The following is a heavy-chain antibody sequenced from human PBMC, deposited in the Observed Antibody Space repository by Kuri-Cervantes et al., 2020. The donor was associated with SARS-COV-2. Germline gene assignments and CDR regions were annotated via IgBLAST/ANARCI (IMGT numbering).Heavy chain of an antibody. V-gene: IGHV4-59*11. Sequence: GSLRLSCTVSGCSISSHYWSWIRQPPGKGLEWIGYIYNSGITNYNPTLKSRVTISVDTSKNPFSLKLSSVTAADTAVYYCARGERGYSYGSYYYYMDVWGKGTTVTVSS. D-gene: IGHD5-18*01. CDR1: GCSISSHY. J-gene: IGHJ6*03. CDR3: ARGERGYSYGSYYYYMDV. CDR2: IYNSGIT.